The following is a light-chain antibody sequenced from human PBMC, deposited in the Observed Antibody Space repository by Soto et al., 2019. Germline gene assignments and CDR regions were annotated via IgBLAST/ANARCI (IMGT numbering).Light chain of an antibody. CDR1: QTISRQ. CDR3: QQYNSYKS. V-gene: IGKV1-5*01. J-gene: IGKJ1*01. CDR2: DAS. Sequence: DIPMTQSPSTLSASVGDRVTITCRASQTISRQLAWYQQKPGKAPKVLIYDASNLESGVPSRFSGSGSGTEFTLTISSLQPDDFATYYCQQYNSYKSFGQGTIVEIK.